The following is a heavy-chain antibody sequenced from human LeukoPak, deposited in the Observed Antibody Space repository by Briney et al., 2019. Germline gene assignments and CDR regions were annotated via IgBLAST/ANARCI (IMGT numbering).Heavy chain of an antibody. CDR3: AGTPLNYYDSSGFYNSYFDY. CDR1: GGSISSGGYS. D-gene: IGHD3-22*01. J-gene: IGHJ4*02. Sequence: PSQTLSLTCAVSGGSISSGGYSWSWIRQPPGKGLEWIGYIYNSGDTKYNPSLKSRVTISVDTSKNQLSLRLSSVTAADTAVYYCAGTPLNYYDSSGFYNSYFDYWGQGTLVIVSS. V-gene: IGHV4-30-2*02. CDR2: IYNSGDT.